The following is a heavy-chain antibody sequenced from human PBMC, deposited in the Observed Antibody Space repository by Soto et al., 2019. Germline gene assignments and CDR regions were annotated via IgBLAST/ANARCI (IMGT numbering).Heavy chain of an antibody. CDR2: FFQSGTT. V-gene: IGHV4-38-2*02. CDR1: GFSITSGYY. J-gene: IGHJ4*02. CDR3: ARAPGSAWAHYFDY. D-gene: IGHD6-19*01. Sequence: PSETLSLTCTVYGFSITSGYYWGWIRQPPGKGREWMGSFFQSGTTSSTPSPRRRVTISVDTSKNHFSLNLNSVTAADAAVYDCARAPGSAWAHYFDYWGQGTLVTVSS.